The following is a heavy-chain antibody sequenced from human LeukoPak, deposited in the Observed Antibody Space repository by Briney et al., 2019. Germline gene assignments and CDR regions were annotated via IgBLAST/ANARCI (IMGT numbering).Heavy chain of an antibody. CDR2: IKQDGSEK. V-gene: IGHV3-7*01. CDR1: GFTFSSYW. CDR3: AREPYYYDSSGYYTAFDY. J-gene: IGHJ4*02. Sequence: GGSLRLSCAASGFTFSSYWMSWVRQAPGKGLEWVANIKQDGSEKYYVDSVKGRFTISRDNAKNSLYLQMNSLRAKDTAVYYCAREPYYYDSSGYYTAFDYWGQGTLVTVSS. D-gene: IGHD3-22*01.